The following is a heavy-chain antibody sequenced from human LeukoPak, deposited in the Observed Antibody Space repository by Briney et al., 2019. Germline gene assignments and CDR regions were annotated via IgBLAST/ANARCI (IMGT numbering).Heavy chain of an antibody. CDR3: ARVYYYSSGSRWGDYFDY. Sequence: GGSLRLSCAASGFTLSTYWMSWVRQAPGKGLEWVANIKQDGSEKYYVDSVKGRFTISRDNAKNSLYLQMNSLRAEDTAVYYCARVYYYSSGSRWGDYFDYWGQGTLVTVSS. D-gene: IGHD3-10*01. CDR2: IKQDGSEK. J-gene: IGHJ4*02. CDR1: GFTLSTYW. V-gene: IGHV3-7*01.